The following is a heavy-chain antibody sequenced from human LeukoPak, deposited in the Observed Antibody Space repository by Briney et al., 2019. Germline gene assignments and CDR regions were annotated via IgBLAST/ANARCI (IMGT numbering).Heavy chain of an antibody. J-gene: IGHJ2*01. CDR2: IKSKTDGGTT. V-gene: IGHV3-15*01. D-gene: IGHD3-9*01. CDR1: GFTFSRYG. Sequence: GGSLRLSCAASGFTFSRYGMHWVRQAPGRGLEWVGRIKSKTDGGTTDYAAPVKGRFTISRDDSKNTLYLQMNSLKTEDTAVYYCTTGAYDILTGYYHWYFDLWGRGTLVTVSS. CDR3: TTGAYDILTGYYHWYFDL.